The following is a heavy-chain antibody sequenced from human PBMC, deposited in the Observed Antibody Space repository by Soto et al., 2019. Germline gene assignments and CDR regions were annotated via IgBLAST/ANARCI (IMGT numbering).Heavy chain of an antibody. CDR1: GGSISSGGYY. V-gene: IGHV4-31*03. D-gene: IGHD6-13*01. Sequence: SDTLSPTCTVSGGSISSGGYYWSWIRQHPGKGLEWIGYIYYSGSTYYNPSLKSRVTISVDTSKNQFSLKLSSVTAADTAVYYCARDRARVAAAGGWFDPWGQGTLVTVSS. CDR2: IYYSGST. CDR3: ARDRARVAAAGGWFDP. J-gene: IGHJ5*02.